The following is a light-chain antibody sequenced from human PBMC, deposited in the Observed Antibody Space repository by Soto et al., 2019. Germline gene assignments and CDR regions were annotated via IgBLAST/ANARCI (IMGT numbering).Light chain of an antibody. CDR1: QSVRNNY. V-gene: IGKV3-20*01. J-gene: IGKJ4*01. CDR3: QQYGSSPLT. CDR2: DVS. Sequence: IASIHFPGIWSLSLGEGATLSWGASQSVRNNYLVWYQQKPGQPPRFLMYDVSTRATGIPDRFSGSGSGTDLTLTISRLEPEDFAVYYCQQYGSSPLTFGGGTKVDIK.